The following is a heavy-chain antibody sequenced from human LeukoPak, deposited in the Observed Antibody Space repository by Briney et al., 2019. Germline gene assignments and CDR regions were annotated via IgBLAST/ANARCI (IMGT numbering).Heavy chain of an antibody. J-gene: IGHJ3*01. CDR2: ISYDGSNK. Sequence: GGSLRLSCAASGFTFSSYGMHWVLQAPGKGLEWVAVISYDGSNKYYADSVKGRFTISRDNSKNTLYLQMNSLRAEDTAVYYCAKDPTTAVAGALNWGQGTMVTVSS. D-gene: IGHD6-19*01. CDR3: AKDPTTAVAGALN. CDR1: GFTFSSYG. V-gene: IGHV3-30*18.